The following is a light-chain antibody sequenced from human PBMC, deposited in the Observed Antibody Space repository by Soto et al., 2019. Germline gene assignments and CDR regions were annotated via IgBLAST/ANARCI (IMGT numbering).Light chain of an antibody. CDR2: GAY. Sequence: VSPGERVTLSCRASQSVVTNLAWYQQKPGQAPRLLISGAYTRATGIPDRFIGSGSGTEFTLTITSLQSEDFAVYYCQHYNDLPLTFGQGTKVEIK. J-gene: IGKJ1*01. V-gene: IGKV3-15*01. CDR3: QHYNDLPLT. CDR1: QSVVTN.